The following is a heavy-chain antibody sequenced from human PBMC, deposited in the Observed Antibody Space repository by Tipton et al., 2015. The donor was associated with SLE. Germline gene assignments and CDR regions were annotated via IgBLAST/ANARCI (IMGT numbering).Heavy chain of an antibody. Sequence: GSLRLSCAASGFTFSNYAMNWVRQAPGKGLEWVSTTSGNGATTYYADSVQGRFTISRDNSKNTLYLQMNSLRAEDTAVYYCAGGVFQFLAYFDYWGQGTLVTVSS. CDR3: AGGVFQFLAYFDY. D-gene: IGHD3-3*01. CDR1: GFTFSNYA. J-gene: IGHJ4*02. CDR2: TSGNGATT. V-gene: IGHV3-23*01.